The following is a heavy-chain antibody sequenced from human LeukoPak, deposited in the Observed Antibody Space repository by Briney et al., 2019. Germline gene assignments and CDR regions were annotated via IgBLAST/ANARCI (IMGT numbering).Heavy chain of an antibody. CDR1: GGTFSSYA. Sequence: SVKVSCKASGGTFSSYAISWVRQAPGQGLEWMGGIIPIFGTANYAQKFQGRVTITADESTSTAYMELSSLRSEDTAEYYCARGHDFWSGSGGLQYNWFDPWGQGTLVTASS. D-gene: IGHD3-3*01. CDR2: IIPIFGTA. CDR3: ARGHDFWSGSGGLQYNWFDP. V-gene: IGHV1-69*01. J-gene: IGHJ5*02.